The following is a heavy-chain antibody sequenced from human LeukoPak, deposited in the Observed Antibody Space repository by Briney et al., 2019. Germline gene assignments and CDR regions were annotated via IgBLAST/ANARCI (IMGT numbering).Heavy chain of an antibody. J-gene: IGHJ6*03. D-gene: IGHD2-15*01. CDR3: ATCRGRPPHYYMDI. Sequence: GGSLRLSCAASGFTLGTYALHWVRQTPGKGLEYVSSISNNGISTYYANSVKGRFTISRDISKNMMYLQMGNLRPEDMGVYYCATCRGRPPHYYMDIWGRGTTVTVSS. V-gene: IGHV3-64*01. CDR2: ISNNGIST. CDR1: GFTLGTYA.